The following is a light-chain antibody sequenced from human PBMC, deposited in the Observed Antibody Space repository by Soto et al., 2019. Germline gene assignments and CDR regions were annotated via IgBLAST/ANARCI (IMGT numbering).Light chain of an antibody. J-gene: IGKJ1*01. CDR1: QSISSW. CDR2: DAS. CDR3: QQYNSYSWT. V-gene: IGKV1-5*01. Sequence: DIQMTQSPSTLSASVGDRVTITCRASQSISSWLAWYQQKPGKAPKLLIYDASSLESGVPSRFSGSGSGTEFTLTISSLQPDDFVTDYGQQYNSYSWTFGQWTKVEIK.